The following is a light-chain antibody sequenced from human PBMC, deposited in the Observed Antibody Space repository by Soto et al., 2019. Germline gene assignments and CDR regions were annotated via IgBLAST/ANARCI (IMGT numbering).Light chain of an antibody. CDR3: GTWDSSLSVGGV. CDR2: DNN. V-gene: IGLV1-51*01. CDR1: SSNIGNNY. J-gene: IGLJ3*02. Sequence: QSVLTQPPSVSAAPGQKVTISCSGSSSNIGNNYVSWYQQLPGTAPHLLIYDNNKQPSGIPDRFSGSKSGTSATLGITGLQTGDEADYYCGTWDSSLSVGGVFGGGTQLTVL.